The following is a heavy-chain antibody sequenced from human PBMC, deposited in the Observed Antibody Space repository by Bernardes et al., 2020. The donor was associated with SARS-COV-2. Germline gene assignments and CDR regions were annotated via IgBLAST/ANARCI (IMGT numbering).Heavy chain of an antibody. V-gene: IGHV3-30*18. D-gene: IGHD6-19*01. CDR3: AKDQRDYSSGWSLYYGMDV. CDR2: ISYDEKYK. CDR1: GFTFSSYG. J-gene: IGHJ6*02. Sequence: GGSLRLSCAASGFTFSSYGMHWVRQAPGKGLEWVAVISYDEKYKHYRDSVKGRFTISRDNSKNTMYLQMNSLRGEDTAVYYCAKDQRDYSSGWSLYYGMDVWGQGTTVTVSS.